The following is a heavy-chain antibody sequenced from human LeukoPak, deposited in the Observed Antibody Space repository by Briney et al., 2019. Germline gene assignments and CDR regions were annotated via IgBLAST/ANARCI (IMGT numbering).Heavy chain of an antibody. CDR3: ARGTNMIPTDY. Sequence: GASVKVSCKASGGTFSSYAISWVRQAPGQGLEWMGRIIPILGIANYAQKFQGRVTITADKSTSTAYVELSSLRSEDTAVYYCARGTNMIPTDYWGQGTLVTVSS. D-gene: IGHD3-16*01. CDR2: IIPILGIA. V-gene: IGHV1-69*04. J-gene: IGHJ4*02. CDR1: GGTFSSYA.